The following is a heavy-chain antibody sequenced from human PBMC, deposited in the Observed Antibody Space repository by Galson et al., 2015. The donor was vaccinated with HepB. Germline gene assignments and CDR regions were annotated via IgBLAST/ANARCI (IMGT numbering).Heavy chain of an antibody. J-gene: IGHJ4*02. D-gene: IGHD6-19*01. CDR3: ARPTSRSGIAVAGASY. CDR2: ISSSSGTI. V-gene: IGHV3-48*04. Sequence: SLRLSCAASGFTFSSYNMNWVRQAPGKGLEWVSYISSSSGTIYYADSVKGRFTISRDNAKNSLYLQMNSLRAEDTAVYFCARPTSRSGIAVAGASYWGQGTLVTVSS. CDR1: GFTFSSYN.